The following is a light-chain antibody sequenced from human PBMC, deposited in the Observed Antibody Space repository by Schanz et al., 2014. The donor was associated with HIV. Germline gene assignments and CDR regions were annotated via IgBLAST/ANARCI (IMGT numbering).Light chain of an antibody. CDR1: QTVFRW. V-gene: IGKV1-5*03. Sequence: DIQMTQSPSTLSASVRDTVTITCRASQTVFRWLAWYQQKPGTAPTLLIYKASKLERGVPSRFSGSGSGTDFTLTISSLQPEDFATYYCQQLNSFPFPFGPGTKVDLK. CDR2: KAS. J-gene: IGKJ3*01. CDR3: QQLNSFPFP.